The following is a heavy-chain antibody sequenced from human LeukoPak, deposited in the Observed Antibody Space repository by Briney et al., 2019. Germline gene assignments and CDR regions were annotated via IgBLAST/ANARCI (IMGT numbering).Heavy chain of an antibody. Sequence: GESLKISCKGSGYSSTSYWIGWVRQMPGKGLEWMGIIYPGDSDTRYSPSFQGQVTISADKSISTAYLQWSSLKASDTAMYYCARPKYSSQGAWYFDLWGRGTLVTVSS. CDR2: IYPGDSDT. D-gene: IGHD6-13*01. J-gene: IGHJ2*01. V-gene: IGHV5-51*01. CDR1: GYSSTSYW. CDR3: ARPKYSSQGAWYFDL.